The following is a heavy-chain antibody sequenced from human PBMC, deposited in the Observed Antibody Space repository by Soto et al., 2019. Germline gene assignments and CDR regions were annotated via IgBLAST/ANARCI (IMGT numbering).Heavy chain of an antibody. CDR2: ISGSGSTI. CDR3: ARDQGDYGDY. V-gene: IGHV3-48*03. J-gene: IGHJ4*02. D-gene: IGHD4-17*01. Sequence: EEQLVESGGGLVQHGGSLRLSCAASGFTFSSYEMNWVRQAPGKGLEWVSYISGSGSTIYYADSVKGRFTISRDNAKNSLYLQMNSLRAEDTAVYYCARDQGDYGDYWGQGTLVTVSS. CDR1: GFTFSSYE.